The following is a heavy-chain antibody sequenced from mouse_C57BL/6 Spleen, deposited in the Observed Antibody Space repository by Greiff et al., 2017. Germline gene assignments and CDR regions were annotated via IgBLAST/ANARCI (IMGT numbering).Heavy chain of an antibody. V-gene: IGHV5-9*01. CDR3: ARRNYGSSYGYFDY. CDR2: ISGGGGNT. D-gene: IGHD1-1*01. J-gene: IGHJ2*01. Sequence: EVQLVESGGGLVKPGGSLKLSCAASGFTFSSYTMSWVRQTPEKRLEWVATISGGGGNTYYPDSVKGRFTISRDNAKNTLYLQMSSLRSEDTALYYCARRNYGSSYGYFDYWGQGTTLTVSS. CDR1: GFTFSSYT.